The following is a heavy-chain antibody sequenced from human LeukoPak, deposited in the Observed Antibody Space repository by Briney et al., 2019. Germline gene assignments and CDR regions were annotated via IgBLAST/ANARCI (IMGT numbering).Heavy chain of an antibody. V-gene: IGHV3-30*02. Sequence: GGSLRLSCAASGFTFSDYGMDWVRQAPGKGLEWVAFIRYDGSIKYYADSVKDRFTISRDNSRNTLYLQMNSLRDEDTAVYYCARAGLIAVAGLGVSLPDYWGQGTLVTVSS. CDR1: GFTFSDYG. CDR2: IRYDGSIK. CDR3: ARAGLIAVAGLGVSLPDY. J-gene: IGHJ4*02. D-gene: IGHD6-19*01.